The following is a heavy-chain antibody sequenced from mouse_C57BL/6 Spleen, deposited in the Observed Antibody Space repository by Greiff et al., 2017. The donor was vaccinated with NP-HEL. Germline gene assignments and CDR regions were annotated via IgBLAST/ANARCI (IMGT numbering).Heavy chain of an antibody. CDR3: ARRGAGTDY. D-gene: IGHD4-1*01. CDR1: GYTFTSYW. V-gene: IGHV1-55*01. J-gene: IGHJ2*01. CDR2: IYPGSGST. Sequence: QVQLQQPGAELVKPGASVKMSCKASGYTFTSYWITWVKQRPGQGLEWIGDIYPGSGSTNYNEKCKSKATLTVDTSSSTAYMQLSSLTSEDAAVYYCARRGAGTDYWGQGTTLTVSS.